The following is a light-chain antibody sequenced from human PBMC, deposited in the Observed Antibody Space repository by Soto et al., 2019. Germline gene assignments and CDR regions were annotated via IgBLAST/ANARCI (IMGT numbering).Light chain of an antibody. CDR1: QSITYR. J-gene: IGKJ3*01. CDR2: DAS. V-gene: IGKV1-5*01. Sequence: DIQMTQSPSTLSASVGDSVTITCRASQSITYRLAWYQQKPGKAPNLLVYDASSLESGVPSRFSGSGSGTEFTLTINSLQPEDFATYYCQKYDRAPFTFGPGTKVDIK. CDR3: QKYDRAPFT.